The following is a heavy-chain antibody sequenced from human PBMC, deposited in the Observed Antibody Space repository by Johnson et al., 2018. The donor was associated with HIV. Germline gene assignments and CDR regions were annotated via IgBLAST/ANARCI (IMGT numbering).Heavy chain of an antibody. V-gene: IGHV3-66*01. D-gene: IGHD3-3*01. Sequence: VQLVESGGGLVQPGGSLRLSCAASGFTVSSNYMNWVRQAPGKGLEWVSGINWSGGGTAYADSVKDRFTVSSDNAKNSLYLQMNSLRAEDTAVYYCASPLIPGYYDFWPGAFAIWGQGTMVTVSS. CDR1: GFTVSSNY. CDR2: INWSGGGT. CDR3: ASPLIPGYYDFWPGAFAI. J-gene: IGHJ3*02.